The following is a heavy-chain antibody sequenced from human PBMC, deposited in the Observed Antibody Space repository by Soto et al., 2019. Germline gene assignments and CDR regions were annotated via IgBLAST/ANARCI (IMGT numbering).Heavy chain of an antibody. D-gene: IGHD2-15*01. Sequence: SETLSLTCTVSGGSISSGGYYWRWIRPHPGKGLEWIGYIYYSGSTYYNPSLKGRVTISVDTSKNQFSLKLSSVTAADTAVYYCARGVGYCSGGSCYSLDAFDIWGQGTMVTVSS. CDR3: ARGVGYCSGGSCYSLDAFDI. J-gene: IGHJ3*02. V-gene: IGHV4-31*03. CDR2: IYYSGST. CDR1: GGSISSGGYY.